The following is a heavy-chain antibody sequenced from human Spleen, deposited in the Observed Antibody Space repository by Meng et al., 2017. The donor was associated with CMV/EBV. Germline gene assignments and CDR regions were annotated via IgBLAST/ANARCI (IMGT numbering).Heavy chain of an antibody. CDR2: ISSSSSYI. D-gene: IGHD6-13*01. CDR3: ARRRIAAAGTPMFDP. Sequence: SGFTFSSYSMNWVRQAPGKGLEWVSSISSSSSYIYYADSVKGRFTISRDNAKNSLYLQMNSLRAKDTAVYYCARRRIAAAGTPMFDPWGQGTLVTVSS. V-gene: IGHV3-21*01. J-gene: IGHJ5*02. CDR1: GFTFSSYS.